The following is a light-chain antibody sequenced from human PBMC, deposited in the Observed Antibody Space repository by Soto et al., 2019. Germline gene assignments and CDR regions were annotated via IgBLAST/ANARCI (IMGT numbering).Light chain of an antibody. J-gene: IGKJ1*01. CDR1: ESIDNW. CDR2: AAS. CDR3: QQYHTDWT. V-gene: IGKV1-5*01. Sequence: DIQMTQNPSTLSASVGDTVTITCRASESIDNWLAWYQQKPGKAPKLLIFAASTLVRGVPSRFSGRGSGTEFTLTTSSLQADDYATFYCQQYHTDWTFGQGTKVDI.